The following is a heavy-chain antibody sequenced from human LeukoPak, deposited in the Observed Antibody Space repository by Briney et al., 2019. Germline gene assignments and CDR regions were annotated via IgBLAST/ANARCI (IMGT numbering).Heavy chain of an antibody. CDR1: GFTFSSYW. J-gene: IGHJ4*02. V-gene: IGHV3-7*03. CDR3: AKGGRWDVTPFDY. D-gene: IGHD3-16*01. CDR2: IKQDESEK. Sequence: GGSLRLSCAASGFTFSSYWMSWVRQAPGKGLEWVANIKQDESEKYYVDSVKGRFTISRDNAKNSLYLQMNSLRAEDTAVYYCAKGGRWDVTPFDYWGQGTLVTVSS.